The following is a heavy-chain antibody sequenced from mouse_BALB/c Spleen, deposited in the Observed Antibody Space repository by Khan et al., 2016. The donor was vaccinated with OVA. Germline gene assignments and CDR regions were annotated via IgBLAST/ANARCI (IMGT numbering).Heavy chain of an antibody. CDR1: GYTFISNT. V-gene: IGHV1-4*02. CDR3: ARRRGGYYFDY. Sequence: QVQLQQSAAELARPGASVKMSCKASGYTFISNTMHWVKQRPGQGLEWIGYINPRSGYTDYNQKFKDKTTLSVDKSSSTAYIQMSSLTSEDSAVYYCARRRGGYYFDYLGQGTTLTVSS. CDR2: INPRSGYT. J-gene: IGHJ2*01.